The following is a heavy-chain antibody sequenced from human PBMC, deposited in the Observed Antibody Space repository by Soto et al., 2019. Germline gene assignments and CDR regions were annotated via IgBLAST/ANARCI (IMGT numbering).Heavy chain of an antibody. V-gene: IGHV3-23*01. Sequence: EVQLLESGGGLVQPGGSLRLSCAASGFTFSSYAMSWVRQAPGKGLEWVSAISGSGGSTYYADSVKGRFTISRDNSKNTLYLQMNSLRAEDTAVYYCAKDFYSYGPKGAYGMDVWGQGTTVTVSS. D-gene: IGHD5-18*01. CDR2: ISGSGGST. CDR1: GFTFSSYA. J-gene: IGHJ6*02. CDR3: AKDFYSYGPKGAYGMDV.